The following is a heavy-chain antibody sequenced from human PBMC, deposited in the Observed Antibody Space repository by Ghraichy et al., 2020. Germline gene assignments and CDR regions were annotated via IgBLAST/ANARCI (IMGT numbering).Heavy chain of an antibody. J-gene: IGHJ4*02. CDR3: ATHPGYSYGSEPVFYFDY. V-gene: IGHV4-34*01. CDR1: GGSFSDYY. D-gene: IGHD5-18*01. CDR2: INHSGST. Sequence: SETLSLTCAVYGGSFSDYYWSWIRQPPGKGLEWIGEINHSGSTNYNPSLKSRVTISVDTSKNQFSLKLSSVTAADTAVYYCATHPGYSYGSEPVFYFDYWGQGTLVTVSS.